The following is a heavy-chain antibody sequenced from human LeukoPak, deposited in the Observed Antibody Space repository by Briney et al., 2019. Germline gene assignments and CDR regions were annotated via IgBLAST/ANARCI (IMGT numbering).Heavy chain of an antibody. CDR2: INPSGGRT. CDR3: ARDLNYDSSGYIAPDY. V-gene: IGHV1-46*01. D-gene: IGHD3-22*01. Sequence: ASVKVSCKASGYTFTSYYMHWVRQAPGQGLEWMGIINPSGGRTSYAQKFQGRVTMTRDTSTSTFYMDVSSLRSEDTAVYYCARDLNYDSSGYIAPDYWGQGTLVTVSS. CDR1: GYTFTSYY. J-gene: IGHJ4*02.